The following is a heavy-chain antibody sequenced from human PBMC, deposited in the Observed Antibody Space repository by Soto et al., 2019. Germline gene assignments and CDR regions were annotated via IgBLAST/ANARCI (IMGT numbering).Heavy chain of an antibody. J-gene: IGHJ6*02. V-gene: IGHV3-30*18. Sequence: SVGSLRLSCVASGFSLRNYGMHWVRQAPGKGLEWVAVISYEEINNKNYADSVKGRFTISRDNSENTLFLQMGSLRAEDTAVYYCAKGYCSGPSCYRGYGMDVWGQGTTVTVS. CDR2: ISYEEINNK. CDR3: AKGYCSGPSCYRGYGMDV. D-gene: IGHD2-2*01. CDR1: GFSLRNYG.